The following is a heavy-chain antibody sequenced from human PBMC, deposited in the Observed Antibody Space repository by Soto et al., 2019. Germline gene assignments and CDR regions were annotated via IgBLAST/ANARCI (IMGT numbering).Heavy chain of an antibody. J-gene: IGHJ6*03. Sequence: ASVKVACKASGYTFPSYGISWVRQANRQGLEWMGWISAYNGNTNYAQKLQGRVTMTTDTSTSTAYMELRSLRSDDTAVYYCARTSTPVVPAAMIDYYYYSLDVWGKGTTVTVSS. D-gene: IGHD2-2*01. CDR1: GYTFPSYG. V-gene: IGHV1-18*01. CDR3: ARTSTPVVPAAMIDYYYYSLDV. CDR2: ISAYNGNT.